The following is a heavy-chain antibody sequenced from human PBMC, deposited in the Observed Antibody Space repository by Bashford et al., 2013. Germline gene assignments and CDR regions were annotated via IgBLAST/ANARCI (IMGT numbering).Heavy chain of an antibody. D-gene: IGHD3-10*01. V-gene: IGHV2-5*02. J-gene: IGHJ4*02. CDR2: IYWDDDK. Sequence: SGPTLVKPTQTVTLTCSFSGFSLRTSGVSVGWVRQPPGKALEWLALIYWDDDKRYSPSLKSRLTVTKDSSMDQVVLTMTNMDPADTATYFCTHRDPRQFANDYWGQGILVTVSS. CDR3: THRDPRQFANDY. CDR1: GFSLRTSGVS.